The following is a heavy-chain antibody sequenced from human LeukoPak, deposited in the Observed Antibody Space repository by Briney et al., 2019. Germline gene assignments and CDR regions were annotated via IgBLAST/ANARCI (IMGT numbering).Heavy chain of an antibody. J-gene: IGHJ6*02. CDR2: FYTSGGT. CDR3: ARDGHNYYGMDV. D-gene: IGHD3/OR15-3a*01. V-gene: IGHV4-61*02. Sequence: SETLSLTCTVSGGSISSGSYYWSWIRQPAGKGLEWIGRFYTSGGTNYNPSLKSRVTISVDTSKNQLSLKLTSVTAADTAVYYCARDGHNYYGMDVWGQGTTVTVSS. CDR1: GGSISSGSYY.